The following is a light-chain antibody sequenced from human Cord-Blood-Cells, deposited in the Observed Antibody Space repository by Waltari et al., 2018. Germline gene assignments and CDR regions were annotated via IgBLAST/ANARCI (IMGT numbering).Light chain of an antibody. Sequence: EIVLTQSPATLSLSPGERATLSCRASQSVSSYLAWYQQKPGQAPRLLIYDASNRATGIPARFSGSGSGTDFTLTISSREPEDVAVYYCQQRSNWPTFGPGTKVDIK. V-gene: IGKV3-11*01. CDR2: DAS. CDR3: QQRSNWPT. CDR1: QSVSSY. J-gene: IGKJ3*01.